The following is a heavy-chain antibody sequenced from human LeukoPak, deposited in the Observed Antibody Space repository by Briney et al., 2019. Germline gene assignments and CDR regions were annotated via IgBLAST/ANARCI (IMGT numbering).Heavy chain of an antibody. D-gene: IGHD3/OR15-3a*01. J-gene: IGHJ4*02. CDR3: ARGPFGRFLDY. Sequence: NPSETLSLTCTVSGGSISSGGYYWSWIRQPPGKGLEWIGYIYHSGSTYYNPSLKSRVTISVDRSKNQFSLKLSSVTAADTAVYYCARGPFGRFLDYWGQGTLVTVSS. CDR2: IYHSGST. CDR1: GGSISSGGYY. V-gene: IGHV4-30-2*01.